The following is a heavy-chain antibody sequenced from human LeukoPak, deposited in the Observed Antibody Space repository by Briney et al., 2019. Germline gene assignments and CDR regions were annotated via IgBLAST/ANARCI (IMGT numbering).Heavy chain of an antibody. V-gene: IGHV3-30-3*01. CDR1: GYTLCRYG. CDR3: ATGLCGGSCYQIEL. J-gene: IGHJ4*02. D-gene: IGHD2-15*01. CDR2: ISNDGNNK. Sequence: PGGSLRLSCAASGYTLCRYGRPRVRQAPGKGQEWVAIISNDGNNKRYADSVKGRFTISRDNSKNTGYLQMNSLRAEDTAIYYCATGLCGGSCYQIELGGQGTLVTVSS.